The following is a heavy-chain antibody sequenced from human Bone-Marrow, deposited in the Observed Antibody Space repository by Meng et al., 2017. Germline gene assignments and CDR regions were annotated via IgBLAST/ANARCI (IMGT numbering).Heavy chain of an antibody. J-gene: IGHJ6*02. D-gene: IGHD3-3*01. CDR3: ARKSDYDFWSGYYYYYYGMDV. V-gene: IGHV3-30*04. Sequence: GGSLRLSCAASGFTFGSYAMHWVRQAPGKGLEWLSLISFDGNDKYYADSVKGRFTISRDNSKNTLYLQLNGLRPEDTAVYYCARKSDYDFWSGYYYYYYGMDVWGQGTTVTVSS. CDR2: ISFDGNDK. CDR1: GFTFGSYA.